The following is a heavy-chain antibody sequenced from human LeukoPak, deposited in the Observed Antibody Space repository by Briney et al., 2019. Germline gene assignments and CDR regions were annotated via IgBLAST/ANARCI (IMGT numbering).Heavy chain of an antibody. V-gene: IGHV3-48*01. J-gene: IGHJ5*02. CDR1: GFTFSSYS. CDR3: ARDLARDGWFDP. CDR2: ISSSSSTI. Sequence: PGGSLRLSCAASGFTFSSYSMNWVRQAPGKGLEWVSSISSSSSTIYYADSVKGRFTISRDNAKNSLYLQMNSLRAEDTAVYYCARDLARDGWFDPWGQGTLVTVSS.